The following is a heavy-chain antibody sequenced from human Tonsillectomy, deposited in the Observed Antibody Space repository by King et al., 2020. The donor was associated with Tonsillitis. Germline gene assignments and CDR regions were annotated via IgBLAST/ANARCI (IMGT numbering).Heavy chain of an antibody. CDR3: ARDMWDLRMDV. CDR2: ISPYNGDT. V-gene: IGHV1-18*01. D-gene: IGHD1-26*01. CDR1: GYTFTSYG. Sequence: QLVQSGAEVKKPGASVKVSCKASGYTFTSYGISWVRQAPGQGLECMGWISPYNGDTDSAQKFQGRVTMTTDTSTSAAYMELRSLRSDDTAVYYCARDMWDLRMDVWGKGTTVTVSS. J-gene: IGHJ6*03.